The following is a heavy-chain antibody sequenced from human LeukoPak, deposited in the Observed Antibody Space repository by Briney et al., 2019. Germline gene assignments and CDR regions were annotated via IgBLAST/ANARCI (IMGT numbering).Heavy chain of an antibody. J-gene: IGHJ4*02. Sequence: GGSLRLSCAASGFTFSSYWMHWVRQAPGKGLVWVSRINSDGSSTSYADSVKGRFTISRDNAKNTLYLQMNSLRAEDTAVYYCARRVVVPAAPYYFDYWGQGTLVTVSS. CDR3: ARRVVVPAAPYYFDY. V-gene: IGHV3-74*01. CDR1: GFTFSSYW. D-gene: IGHD2-2*01. CDR2: INSDGSST.